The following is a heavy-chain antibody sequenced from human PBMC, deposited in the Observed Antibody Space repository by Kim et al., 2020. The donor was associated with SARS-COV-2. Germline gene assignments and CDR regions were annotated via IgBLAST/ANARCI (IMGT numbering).Heavy chain of an antibody. V-gene: IGHV4-31*01. CDR3: AREWQGWFDP. J-gene: IGHJ5*02. CDR2: GRP. Sequence: GRPYSNPSRTSPVTISVDTSKNQFSLKLSSVTAADTAVYYCAREWQGWFDPWGQGTLVTVSS.